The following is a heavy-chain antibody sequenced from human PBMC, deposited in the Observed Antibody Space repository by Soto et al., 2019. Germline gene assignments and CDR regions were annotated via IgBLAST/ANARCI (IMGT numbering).Heavy chain of an antibody. CDR1: GLIFSSFG. V-gene: IGHV3-30*18. Sequence: GGSLRLSCAASGLIFSSFGMHWVRQAPGKGLEWVAVISYDGSNRYYADSVKGRFTISRDNSKNTLYLQMNSLRAEDTAVYYCAKERSTGWYYFDYWGQGTLVTVS. CDR3: AKERSTGWYYFDY. CDR2: ISYDGSNR. D-gene: IGHD6-19*01. J-gene: IGHJ4*02.